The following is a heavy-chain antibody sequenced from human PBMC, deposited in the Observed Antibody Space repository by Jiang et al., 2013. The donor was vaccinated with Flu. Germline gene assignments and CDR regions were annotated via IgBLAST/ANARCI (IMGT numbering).Heavy chain of an antibody. CDR2: IYHSGST. D-gene: IGHD1-14*01. V-gene: IGHV4-38-2*01. CDR3: ASLDRTYYYYGMDV. CDR1: GYSISSGYY. Sequence: GSGLVKPSETLSLTCAVSGYSISSGYYWGWIRQPPGKGLEWIGSIYHSGSTYYNPSLKSRVTISVDTSKNQFSLKLSSVTAADTAVYYCASLDRTYYYYGMDVWGKGTTVTVSS. J-gene: IGHJ6*04.